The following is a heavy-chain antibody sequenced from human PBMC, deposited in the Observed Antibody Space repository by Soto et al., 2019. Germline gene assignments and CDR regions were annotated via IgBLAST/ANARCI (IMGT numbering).Heavy chain of an antibody. CDR2: INHSGST. CDR3: ERDPRRGYSDDAYGTDEHDY. J-gene: IGHJ4*02. CDR1: GGSLSNYY. V-gene: IGHV4-34*01. Sequence: QVQLQQWGAGLLKPSETLSLTCAVHGGSLSNYYWSWIRQPPGKGLECIGEINHSGSTDYNPSLKSRVPISVNTSKNQFSLKLSSVTDADTAVYYCERDPRRGYSDDAYGTDEHDYWGQGTLVTVSS. D-gene: IGHD5-12*01.